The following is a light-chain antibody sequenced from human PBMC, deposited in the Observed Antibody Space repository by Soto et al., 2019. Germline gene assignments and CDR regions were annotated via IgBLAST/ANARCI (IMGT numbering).Light chain of an antibody. CDR1: QTISRNY. V-gene: IGKV3-20*01. CDR3: QYYDESMWT. CDR2: GAS. J-gene: IGKJ1*01. Sequence: ELVLTQSPGTPSLSPGERATVSCRASQTISRNYLVWYQKKPGQAPRLLIYGASTRATGIPDRFSGSGSGTDFTLTISRLEPEDFAVYYCQYYDESMWTFGQGTKVDIK.